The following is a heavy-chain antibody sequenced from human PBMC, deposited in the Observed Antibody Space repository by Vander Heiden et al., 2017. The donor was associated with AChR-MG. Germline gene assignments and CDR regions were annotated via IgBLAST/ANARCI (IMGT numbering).Heavy chain of an antibody. CDR3: AKGDTVVAPYYFDS. D-gene: IGHD2-15*01. CDR2: ISWNSGDI. V-gene: IGHV3-9*01. Sequence: EVQLVESGGGLIQPGRSLRLSCAASGCTLDDYAMHWVRQAPGKGLEWVSGISWNSGDIGYADSVKGRFTISRDNARNSLHLQMNSLRAEDTALYYCAKGDTVVAPYYFDSWGQGTLVTVSS. J-gene: IGHJ4*02. CDR1: GCTLDDYA.